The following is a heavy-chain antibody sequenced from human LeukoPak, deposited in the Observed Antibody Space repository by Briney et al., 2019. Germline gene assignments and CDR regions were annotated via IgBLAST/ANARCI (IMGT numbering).Heavy chain of an antibody. CDR3: ARDKAYMDV. J-gene: IGHJ6*03. V-gene: IGHV4-39*02. CDR1: GGSISSDSYY. CDR2: IYYSGST. Sequence: SETLSLTCTVSGGSISSDSYYWGWIRQPPGKGLQWIGCIYYSGSTYYKPSLKSRVTISVDTSKNQFSLKLTSVTAADTAVYYCARDKAYMDVWGKGTTVTVSS.